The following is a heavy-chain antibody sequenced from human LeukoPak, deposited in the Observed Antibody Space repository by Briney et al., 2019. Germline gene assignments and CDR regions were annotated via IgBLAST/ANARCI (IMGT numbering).Heavy chain of an antibody. V-gene: IGHV4-34*01. Sequence: PSETLSLTCAVYGGSFSGYYWSWIRQPPGKGLEWIGEINHSGSTNYNPSLKSRVTISVDTSKNQFSLKLSSVTAADTAVYYCARGPPLGGDYYGSGRTIDFDYWGQGTLVTVSS. CDR3: ARGPPLGGDYYGSGRTIDFDY. J-gene: IGHJ4*02. CDR1: GGSFSGYY. CDR2: INHSGST. D-gene: IGHD3-10*01.